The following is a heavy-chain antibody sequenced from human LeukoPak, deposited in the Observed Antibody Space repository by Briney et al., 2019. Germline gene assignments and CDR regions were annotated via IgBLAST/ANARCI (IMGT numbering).Heavy chain of an antibody. D-gene: IGHD6-13*01. Sequence: SETLSLTCAVYGGSFSSYYWSWIRQPPGKGLEWIGEINHSGSTNYNPSLKSRVTISVDTSKNQFSLKLSSVTAADTAVYYCARVGIAAAPDYWGQGTLVTVSS. CDR3: ARVGIAAAPDY. CDR2: INHSGST. CDR1: GGSFSSYY. J-gene: IGHJ4*02. V-gene: IGHV4-34*01.